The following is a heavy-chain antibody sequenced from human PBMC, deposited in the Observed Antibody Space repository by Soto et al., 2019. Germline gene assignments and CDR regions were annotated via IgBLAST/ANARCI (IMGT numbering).Heavy chain of an antibody. Sequence: GGSLRLSCAASGFTFSSYGMHWVRQAPGKGLEWVAVISYDGSNKYYADSVKGRFTISRDNSKNTLYLQMNSLRAEDTAVYYCAKSLMQPKQGLYYYYGMDVWGQGTTVTVSS. V-gene: IGHV3-30*18. CDR2: ISYDGSNK. CDR3: AKSLMQPKQGLYYYYGMDV. J-gene: IGHJ6*02. CDR1: GFTFSSYG. D-gene: IGHD2-8*01.